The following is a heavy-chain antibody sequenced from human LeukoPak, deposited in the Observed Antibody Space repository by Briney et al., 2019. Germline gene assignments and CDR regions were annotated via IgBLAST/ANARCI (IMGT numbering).Heavy chain of an antibody. CDR2: GSLSGVT. J-gene: IGHJ4*02. V-gene: IGHV4-4*02. CDR3: SRENGAFSPFGY. Sequence: SGTLSLTCGVSGGSITSTNWWSWVRQPPGQGLEVIGEGSLSGVTNYNPSLSSRVIMALDTSKNHLSLHLTSVTAADTAVYYCSRENGAFSPFGYWGQGYLVTVLS. CDR1: GGSITSTNW. D-gene: IGHD2-8*01.